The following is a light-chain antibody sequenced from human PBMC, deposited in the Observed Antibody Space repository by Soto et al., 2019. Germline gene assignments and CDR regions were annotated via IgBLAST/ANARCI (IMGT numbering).Light chain of an antibody. J-gene: IGKJ1*01. V-gene: IGKV1-5*01. Sequence: DIQMTQSPSTLSASVGDRVTITCRASQSISSWLAWYQQKPGKAPKLLIYDASILESGVPSRFSGSGSGTEFTLTISSLQPDDFATYYCQQYNSYSQTCGQGTKVEIK. CDR3: QQYNSYSQT. CDR2: DAS. CDR1: QSISSW.